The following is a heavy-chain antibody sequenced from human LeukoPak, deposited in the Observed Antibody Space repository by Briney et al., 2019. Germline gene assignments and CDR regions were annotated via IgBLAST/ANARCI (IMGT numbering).Heavy chain of an antibody. CDR1: GFTVSSNY. D-gene: IGHD5-18*01. Sequence: PGGSLRLSCAASGFTVSSNYMSWVRQAPGKGLEWVPVIYSGGSTYYADSVKGRFTISRDNSKNTLYLQMNSLRAEDTAVYYCARSEAMVRYYFDYWGQGTLVTVSS. J-gene: IGHJ4*02. V-gene: IGHV3-66*01. CDR2: IYSGGST. CDR3: ARSEAMVRYYFDY.